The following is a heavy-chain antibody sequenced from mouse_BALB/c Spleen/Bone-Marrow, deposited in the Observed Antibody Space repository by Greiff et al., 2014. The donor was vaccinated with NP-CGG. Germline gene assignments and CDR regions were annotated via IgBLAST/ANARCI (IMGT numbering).Heavy chain of an antibody. CDR3: ARDGGLRGYAMDY. CDR1: GISITTGNYR. Sequence: EVQLQESGPGLVKPSQTVSLTCTVTGISITTGNYRWSWIRQFPGNKLEWIGYIYYSGTITYSPSLTSRTTITRDTSKNQFFLEMNSLTAEDTATYYCARDGGLRGYAMDYWGQGTSVTVSS. CDR2: IYYSGTI. J-gene: IGHJ4*01. V-gene: IGHV3-5*02. D-gene: IGHD2-4*01.